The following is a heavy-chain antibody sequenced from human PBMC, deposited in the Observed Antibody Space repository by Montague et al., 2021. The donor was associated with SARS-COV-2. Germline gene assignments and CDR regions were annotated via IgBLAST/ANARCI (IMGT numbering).Heavy chain of an antibody. CDR2: IKPDGSGQ. V-gene: IGHV3-7*01. CDR3: ARSLFSSGSF. CDR1: GFTFSNYW. D-gene: IGHD3-10*01. Sequence: SLRLSCAASGFTFSNYWMNWARQAPGEGLEWVASIKPDGSGQNYVDSVKGRFTISRDNAKKSLYLQMNSLRVDDTAVYYCARSLFSSGSFWGQGTLVTVSS. J-gene: IGHJ4*02.